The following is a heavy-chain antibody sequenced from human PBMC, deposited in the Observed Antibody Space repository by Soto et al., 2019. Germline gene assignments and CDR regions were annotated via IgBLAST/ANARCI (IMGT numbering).Heavy chain of an antibody. Sequence: QVQLQESGPGLVKPSQTLSLTCTVSGGPITNYWSWIRQHPGKGLEWIGYIYDSGSTYYNPSLKSRVTMPLDTSKNQLSLKLTSVTAADTAVYYCARVNLDYVTGMDVWGQGTTVTVSS. V-gene: IGHV4-31*03. CDR3: ARVNLDYVTGMDV. CDR1: GGPITNY. CDR2: IYDSGST. D-gene: IGHD4-17*01. J-gene: IGHJ6*02.